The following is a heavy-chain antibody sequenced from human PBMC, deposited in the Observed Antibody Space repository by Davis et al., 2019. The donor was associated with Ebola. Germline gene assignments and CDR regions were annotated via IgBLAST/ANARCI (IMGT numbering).Heavy chain of an antibody. CDR1: GFTFSSYG. CDR2: IWYDGSNK. V-gene: IGHV3-30*02. D-gene: IGHD4-23*01. J-gene: IGHJ4*02. CDR3: AKGVTVVTRAYFDY. Sequence: GESLKISCAASGFTFSSYGMHWVRQAPGKGLEWVAVIWYDGSNKYYADSVEGRFTISRDNSKNTLYLQMNSLRAEDTAVYYCAKGVTVVTRAYFDYWGQGTLVTVSS.